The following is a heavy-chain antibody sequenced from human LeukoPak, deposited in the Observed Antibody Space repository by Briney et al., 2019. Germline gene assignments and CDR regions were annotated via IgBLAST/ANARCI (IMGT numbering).Heavy chain of an antibody. Sequence: ASVKVSCKASGYTFTGYYMHWVRQAPGQGLEWMGWINPNSGGTNYAQKFQGWVTMTRDTSISTAYMELSRLRSDDTAVYYCARGDCGGDCYLDYWGQGTLVTVSS. D-gene: IGHD2-21*02. CDR1: GYTFTGYY. J-gene: IGHJ4*02. CDR2: INPNSGGT. V-gene: IGHV1-2*04. CDR3: ARGDCGGDCYLDY.